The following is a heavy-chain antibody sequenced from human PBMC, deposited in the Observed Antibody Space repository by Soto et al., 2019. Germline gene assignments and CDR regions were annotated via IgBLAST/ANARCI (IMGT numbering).Heavy chain of an antibody. CDR2: ISSSSSYI. CDR1: GFTFSSYS. Sequence: EVQLVESGGGLVKPGGSLRLSCAASGFTFSSYSMNWVRQAPGKGLEWVSSISSSSSYIYYADSVKGRFTISRDNAKNSLYLQMNSLRAEDTAVYYCATIAAAGPKPYYYYGMDVWGQGTTVTVSS. V-gene: IGHV3-21*01. D-gene: IGHD6-13*01. CDR3: ATIAAAGPKPYYYYGMDV. J-gene: IGHJ6*02.